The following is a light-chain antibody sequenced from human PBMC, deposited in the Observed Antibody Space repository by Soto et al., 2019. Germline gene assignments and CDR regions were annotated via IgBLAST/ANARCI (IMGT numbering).Light chain of an antibody. V-gene: IGKV1-5*03. CDR3: QQYNSYST. Sequence: EIQLTQSASTLSAYVGDGVTITCRASQSISSWLAWHQQKPGKAPKLLIYKASSLESGVPSRFSGSGSGTEFTLTISSLQPDDFATYYCQQYNSYSTFGQGTKVDI. CDR1: QSISSW. CDR2: KAS. J-gene: IGKJ1*01.